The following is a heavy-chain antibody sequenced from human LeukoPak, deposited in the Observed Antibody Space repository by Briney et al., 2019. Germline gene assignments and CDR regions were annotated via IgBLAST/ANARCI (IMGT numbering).Heavy chain of an antibody. J-gene: IGHJ3*01. CDR2: IRGTGGTT. D-gene: IGHD4-17*01. Sequence: DPGGSLRLSCAASGFTFSDYALIWVHQAPGKGLEWISAIRGTGGTTYYADSVKGRCTISRDNSRNTVYLQMNSLRAEDTALYFCGKDPNGDYVGAFDFWGPGTMVTVSS. CDR1: GFTFSDYA. V-gene: IGHV3-23*01. CDR3: GKDPNGDYVGAFDF.